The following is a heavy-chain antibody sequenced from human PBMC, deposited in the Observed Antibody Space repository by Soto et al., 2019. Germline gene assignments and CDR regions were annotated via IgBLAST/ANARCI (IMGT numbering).Heavy chain of an antibody. J-gene: IGHJ4*02. CDR3: ARDTYYYDSSGYYYGGLDY. Sequence: QVQLVQSGAEVKKPGSSVKVSCKASGGTFSSYAISWVRHAPGQGLEWMGGIIPIFGTANYAQKFQGRVTITADESTSTAYIELSSLRSEDTAVYYCARDTYYYDSSGYYYGGLDYWGQGTLVTVSS. D-gene: IGHD3-22*01. CDR2: IIPIFGTA. V-gene: IGHV1-69*12. CDR1: GGTFSSYA.